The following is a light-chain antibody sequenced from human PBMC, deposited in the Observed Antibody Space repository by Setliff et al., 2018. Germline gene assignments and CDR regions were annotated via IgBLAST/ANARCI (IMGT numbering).Light chain of an antibody. CDR2: EVS. J-gene: IGLJ1*01. CDR3: SSYAGSNNFPYV. Sequence: SVLTQPPSASWSPGQSVTISCTGTSSDVGGYNYVSWYQQHPGKAPKLMIYEVSKRPSGVPDRFSGSKSGNTASLTVSGLQAEDEADYYCSSYAGSNNFPYVFGTGTKVTVL. CDR1: SSDVGGYNY. V-gene: IGLV2-8*01.